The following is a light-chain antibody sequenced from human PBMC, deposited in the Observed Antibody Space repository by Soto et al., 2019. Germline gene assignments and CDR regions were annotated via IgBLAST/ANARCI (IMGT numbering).Light chain of an antibody. J-gene: IGKJ2*01. CDR3: QQYYRFPFT. Sequence: EIVLTQSPGTLSLSPGERATLSCRASQSVTSTHLAWYQQKPGQAPRLLIYDASTRATGIPDRFSGSGSGTDFTLTISRLEPEDFATYYCQQYYRFPFTFGQGTKLEI. V-gene: IGKV3-20*01. CDR2: DAS. CDR1: QSVTSTH.